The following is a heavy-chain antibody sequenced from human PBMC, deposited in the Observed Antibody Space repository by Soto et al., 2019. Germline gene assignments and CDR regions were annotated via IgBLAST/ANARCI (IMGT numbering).Heavy chain of an antibody. Sequence: PGGSLRLACAASGFTFSSYAMHWVRQAPGKGLEWGAVISYDGSNKYYADSVNGRFTISRDNSKNTLYLQMNSLRAEDTAVYYCARVGGYSYAYYYYYGMDVWGQGTTVTVSS. J-gene: IGHJ6*02. V-gene: IGHV3-30-3*01. CDR1: GFTFSSYA. D-gene: IGHD5-18*01. CDR3: ARVGGYSYAYYYYYGMDV. CDR2: ISYDGSNK.